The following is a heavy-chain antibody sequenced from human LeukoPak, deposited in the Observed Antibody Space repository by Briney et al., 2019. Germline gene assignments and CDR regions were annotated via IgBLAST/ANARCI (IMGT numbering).Heavy chain of an antibody. J-gene: IGHJ4*02. V-gene: IGHV3-23*01. CDR2: ISGSGGST. D-gene: IGHD5-18*01. CDR3: AKDIRGYSYGPLDY. CDR1: GFTFSSYA. Sequence: GGSLRLSCAASGFTFSSYAMSWVRQAPGKGLEWVSAISGSGGSTYYADSVKGRFTISRDNSKNALYLQMNSLRAEDTAVYYCAKDIRGYSYGPLDYWGQGTLVTVSS.